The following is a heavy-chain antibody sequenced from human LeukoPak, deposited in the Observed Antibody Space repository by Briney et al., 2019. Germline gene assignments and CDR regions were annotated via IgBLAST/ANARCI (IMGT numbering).Heavy chain of an antibody. J-gene: IGHJ3*02. Sequence: GGSLRLSCAASGFIVSNNYMSWVRQAPGKGLEWVSAISGSGGSTYYADSVKGRFTISRDNSKNTLYLQMNSLRAEDTAVYYCAKMEGTYYYDSSGSPDAFDIWGQGTMVTVSS. D-gene: IGHD3-22*01. CDR1: GFIVSNNY. CDR2: ISGSGGST. V-gene: IGHV3-23*01. CDR3: AKMEGTYYYDSSGSPDAFDI.